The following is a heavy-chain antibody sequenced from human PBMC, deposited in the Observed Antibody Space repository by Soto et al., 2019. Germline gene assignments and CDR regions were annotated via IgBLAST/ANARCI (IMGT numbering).Heavy chain of an antibody. V-gene: IGHV3-23*01. J-gene: IGHJ6*02. CDR2: ISGSGGST. Sequence: LRLSCAASGFTFSSYAMSWVRQAPGKGLEWVSAISGSGGSTYYADSVKGRFTISRDNSKNTLYLQMNSLRAEDTAVYYCAKGQYQLLYRYYYGMDVWGQGTTVTVSS. D-gene: IGHD2-2*02. CDR1: GFTFSSYA. CDR3: AKGQYQLLYRYYYGMDV.